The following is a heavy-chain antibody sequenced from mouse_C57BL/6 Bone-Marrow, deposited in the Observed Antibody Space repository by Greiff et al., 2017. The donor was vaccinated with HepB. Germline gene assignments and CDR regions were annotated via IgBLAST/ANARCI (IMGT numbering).Heavy chain of an antibody. J-gene: IGHJ1*03. Sequence: VKLQESGPGLVAPSQSLSITCTVSGFSFTSYGVDWVRQPPGKGLEWLGVIWGGGSTNYNSALLSRLSISKDNSKSQVFLKMNSLQPDDTAMYYCAKHNYYGSSDGYFDVWGTGTTVTVSS. CDR3: AKHNYYGSSDGYFDV. D-gene: IGHD1-1*01. CDR2: IWGGGST. V-gene: IGHV2-9*01. CDR1: GFSFTSYG.